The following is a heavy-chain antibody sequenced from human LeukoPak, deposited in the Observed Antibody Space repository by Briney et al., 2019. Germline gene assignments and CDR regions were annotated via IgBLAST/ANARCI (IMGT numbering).Heavy chain of an antibody. J-gene: IGHJ4*02. CDR3: ATSPRVRYYYDSDY. CDR2: INTNTGNP. V-gene: IGHV7-4-1*02. D-gene: IGHD3-22*01. CDR1: GYTFTSYA. Sequence: ASVKVSCKASGYTFTSYAMNWVRQAPGQGLEWMGWINTNTGNPTYAQGFTGRFVFSLDTSVSTAYLQISSLKAEDTAVYYCATSPRVRYYYDSDYWGQGTLVTVSS.